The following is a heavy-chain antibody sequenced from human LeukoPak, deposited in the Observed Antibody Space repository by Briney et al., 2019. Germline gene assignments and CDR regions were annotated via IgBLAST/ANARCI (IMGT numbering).Heavy chain of an antibody. CDR2: IYHSGTT. J-gene: IGHJ5*02. V-gene: IGHV4-38-2*02. Sequence: SETLSLTCGVSGYSISSGYWAWIRQPPGKGLEWIASIYHSGTTYSNPSLQSRVTLSVDTSRNQFSLKLSAVTAADKAVYYCARDPAMTFNWFDPWGQGTLVIVSS. D-gene: IGHD2-21*02. CDR3: ARDPAMTFNWFDP. CDR1: GYSISSGY.